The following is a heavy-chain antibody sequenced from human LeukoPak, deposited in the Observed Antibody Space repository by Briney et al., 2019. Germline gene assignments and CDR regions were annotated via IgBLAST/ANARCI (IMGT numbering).Heavy chain of an antibody. CDR3: ARGSVGATDYAFDI. Sequence: GASVKVSCKASGYTFTGYYMHWVRQAPGQGLEWMGWINPNSGGTNYAQKFQGRVTMTRDTSTSTVYMELSSLRSEDTAVYYCARGSVGATDYAFDIWGQGTMVTVSS. J-gene: IGHJ3*02. D-gene: IGHD1-26*01. CDR1: GYTFTGYY. V-gene: IGHV1-2*02. CDR2: INPNSGGT.